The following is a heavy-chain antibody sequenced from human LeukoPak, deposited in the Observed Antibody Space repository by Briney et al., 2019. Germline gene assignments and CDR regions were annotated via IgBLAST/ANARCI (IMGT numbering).Heavy chain of an antibody. CDR1: GFTFSSYS. CDR2: ISSSSSTI. Sequence: AGGSLRLSCAASGFTFSSYSMNWVRQAPGKGLEWVSYISSSSSTIYYADSVKGRFTISRDNAKNSLYLQMNSLSAEDTAVYYCATGGQQYYDYWGQGTLVTVSS. J-gene: IGHJ4*02. CDR3: ATGGQQYYDY. V-gene: IGHV3-48*04. D-gene: IGHD1/OR15-1a*01.